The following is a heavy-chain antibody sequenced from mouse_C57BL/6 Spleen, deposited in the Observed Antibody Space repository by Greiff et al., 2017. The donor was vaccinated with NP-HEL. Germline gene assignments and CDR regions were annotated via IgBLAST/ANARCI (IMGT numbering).Heavy chain of an antibody. D-gene: IGHD3-3*01. CDR3: AREGTGEAY. V-gene: IGHV3-6*01. J-gene: IGHJ3*01. CDR1: GYSITSGYY. CDR2: ISYDGSN. Sequence: EVQLQESGPGLVKPSQSLSLTCSVTGYSITSGYYWNWIRQFPGNKLEWMGYISYDGSNNYNPSLKNRISITRDTSKNQFFLKLNSVTTEDTATYYCAREGTGEAYWGQGTLVTVSA.